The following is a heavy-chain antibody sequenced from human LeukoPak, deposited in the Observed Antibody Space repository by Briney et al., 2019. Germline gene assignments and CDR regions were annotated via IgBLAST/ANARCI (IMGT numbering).Heavy chain of an antibody. CDR2: IYYSGIT. V-gene: IGHV4-59*01. Sequence: KPSETLSLTCTVSGGSISSSYWSWIRQPPGKGLEWIGYIYYSGITNYNPSLKSRVTISLDTSKNQFSLKLNSVTAADTAVYYCARASGASDYWGQGALVIVSS. CDR1: GGSISSSY. J-gene: IGHJ4*02. CDR3: ARASGASDY.